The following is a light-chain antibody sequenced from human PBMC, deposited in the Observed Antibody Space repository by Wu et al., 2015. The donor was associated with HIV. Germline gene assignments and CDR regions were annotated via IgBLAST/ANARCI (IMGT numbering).Light chain of an antibody. J-gene: IGKJ4*01. V-gene: IGKV1-5*03. CDR3: QQYNNWPLT. CDR1: QSISSW. Sequence: IRMTQSPSSLSASVGDRVTITCRASQSISSWLAWYQQKPGKAPKLLIYKASSLESGVPSRFSGSGSGTEFTLTISSLQSEDFAVYYCQQYNNWPLTFGGGTKVEIK. CDR2: KAS.